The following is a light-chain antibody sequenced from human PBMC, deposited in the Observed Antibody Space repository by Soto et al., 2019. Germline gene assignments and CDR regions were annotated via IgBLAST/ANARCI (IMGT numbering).Light chain of an antibody. CDR1: QSINSW. CDR3: QQYHSYSWT. CDR2: KAS. V-gene: IGKV1-5*03. J-gene: IGKJ1*01. Sequence: DIQMTQSPSTLSASVGDRVTITCRASQSINSWLAWYQQKPGKAPSLVIYKASILVSGVPSRFSGSGSGTEFTLTISSLQPADVATYYCQQYHSYSWTFGQGTKVDMK.